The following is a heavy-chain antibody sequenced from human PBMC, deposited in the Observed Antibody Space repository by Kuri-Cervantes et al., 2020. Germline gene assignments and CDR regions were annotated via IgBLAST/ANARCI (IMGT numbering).Heavy chain of an antibody. CDR2: INTSDGST. CDR3: AKLRIAADGFDY. CDR1: VYTFTSYY. Sequence: ASVKDSCKASVYTFTSYYMHWVRQAPGQGLEWMGIINTSDGSTTYAQKFQGRVTMTRDTFTSTVYFELSSLRSEDTAVYYCAKLRIAADGFDYWGLGTLVTVSS. D-gene: IGHD6-13*01. J-gene: IGHJ4*02. V-gene: IGHV1-46*01.